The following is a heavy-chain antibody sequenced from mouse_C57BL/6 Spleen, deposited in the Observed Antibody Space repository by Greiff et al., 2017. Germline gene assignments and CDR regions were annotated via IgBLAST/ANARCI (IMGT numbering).Heavy chain of an antibody. CDR3: ARDRELGAMGY. CDR1: GFTFSSYA. V-gene: IGHV5-4*01. J-gene: IGHJ4*01. D-gene: IGHD4-1*01. Sequence: EVKLVESGGGLVKPGGSLKLSCAASGFTFSSYAMSWVRQTPEKRLEWVATISDGGSYTYYPDNVKGRFTISRDNAKNNLYLQMSHLKSEDTAMYYCARDRELGAMGYWGQGTSVTVSS. CDR2: ISDGGSYT.